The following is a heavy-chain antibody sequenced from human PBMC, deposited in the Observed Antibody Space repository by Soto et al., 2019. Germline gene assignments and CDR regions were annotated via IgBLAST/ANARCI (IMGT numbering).Heavy chain of an antibody. V-gene: IGHV4-4*07. CDR1: GGAISVYY. D-gene: IGHD3-3*01. Sequence: PSETLSLTCTVTGGAISVYYWTWIRQSDGEGLEWIGRIYSSGSTNYNPSLKSRVTISLDTSMNYFSLRLSSVTAADTAVYYCARGQRFSDWFDPWGQGTLVTVS. CDR3: ARGQRFSDWFDP. J-gene: IGHJ5*02. CDR2: IYSSGST.